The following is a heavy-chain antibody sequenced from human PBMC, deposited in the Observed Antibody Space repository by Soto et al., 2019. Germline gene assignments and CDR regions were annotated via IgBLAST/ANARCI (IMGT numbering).Heavy chain of an antibody. J-gene: IGHJ4*02. D-gene: IGHD3-10*01. CDR3: ARGLGVVDPDY. Sequence: EVQLVESGGGLVQPGESLRLSCVASGFIFSNYWMHWVRQAPGKGLEWVSHINGDESKTNYADSVKGRFTISRDNAKNTVYLQMSSLRAEDTAVYYCARGLGVVDPDYWGQGVLVTVSS. CDR2: INGDESKT. V-gene: IGHV3-74*01. CDR1: GFIFSNYW.